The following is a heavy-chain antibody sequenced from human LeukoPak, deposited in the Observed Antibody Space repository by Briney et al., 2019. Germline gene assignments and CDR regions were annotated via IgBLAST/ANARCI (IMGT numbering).Heavy chain of an antibody. CDR1: GFTFSSYW. CDR3: VKVAKYYYGSETYYFFEH. CDR2: IKQDGSEK. J-gene: IGHJ4*02. D-gene: IGHD3-10*01. Sequence: GGSLRLSCAASGFTFSSYWMSSVRQAPGKGLEWVANIKQDGSEKYYVHSVKGAFTISRDKAKNSLDLQMNSLRVEETGIYYCVKVAKYYYGSETYYFFEHWGQGTPVTASS. V-gene: IGHV3-7*01.